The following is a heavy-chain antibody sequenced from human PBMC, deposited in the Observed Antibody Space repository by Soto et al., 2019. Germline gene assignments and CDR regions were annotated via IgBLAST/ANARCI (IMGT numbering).Heavy chain of an antibody. V-gene: IGHV3-33*01. CDR3: ARGLGGTLDY. CDR1: GFTFSSYG. D-gene: IGHD6-19*01. CDR2: IWYDGSNK. J-gene: IGHJ4*02. Sequence: QVQLVESGEGVVQPGRSLRLSCAASGFTFSSYGMHWVRQVLGKGLEWVAVIWYDGSNKYYADSVKGRFTISRDNSKNTLYLQMNSLRAEGTAVYYCARGLGGTLDYWGQGTLVTVSS.